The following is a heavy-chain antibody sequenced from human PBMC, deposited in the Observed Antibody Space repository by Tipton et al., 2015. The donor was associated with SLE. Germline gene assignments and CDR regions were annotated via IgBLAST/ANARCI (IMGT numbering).Heavy chain of an antibody. CDR2: IYYSGST. D-gene: IGHD6-19*01. CDR1: GCSISSYY. Sequence: TLSLTCTVSGCSISSYYWSWILQPPGKGLEGIGDIYYSGSTNYNPSLKSRVTISVATSKNQFSLKLSSVTAAGPAVYYCASGRAVAGGVYFDYWGQGTLVPVSP. CDR3: ASGRAVAGGVYFDY. V-gene: IGHV4-59*01. J-gene: IGHJ4*02.